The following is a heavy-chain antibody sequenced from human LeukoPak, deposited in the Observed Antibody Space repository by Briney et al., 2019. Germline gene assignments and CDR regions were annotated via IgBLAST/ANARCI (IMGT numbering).Heavy chain of an antibody. V-gene: IGHV3-48*02. CDR2: LRTSAEGANKA. J-gene: IGHJ4*02. CDR1: GXSFTDYP. D-gene: IGHD2-2*01. CDR3: ASDQRYAFDH. Sequence: GGSLRLSCAASGXSFTDYPMNWVRQAPGKGLEWVSNLRTSAEGANKASYADSVKGRVTISRDDAKNTLYLHMNSLRDDDTAVYYCASDQRYAFDHWGQGTLVTVSS.